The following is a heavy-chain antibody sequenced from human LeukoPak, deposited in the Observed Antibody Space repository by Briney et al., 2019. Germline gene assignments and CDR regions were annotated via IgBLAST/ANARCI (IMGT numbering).Heavy chain of an antibody. V-gene: IGHV4-4*07. CDR3: AREAGSERYFDS. CDR1: GGSISSYF. Sequence: KASETLSLTCTVSGGSISSYFWSWIRQPAGKGLEWIGRIYTRGNTNYNPTLQSRVTMSIDTHKNQFSLNVTSVTAADTAVYYCAREAGSERYFDSWGQGTLVTVSS. J-gene: IGHJ4*02. CDR2: IYTRGNT.